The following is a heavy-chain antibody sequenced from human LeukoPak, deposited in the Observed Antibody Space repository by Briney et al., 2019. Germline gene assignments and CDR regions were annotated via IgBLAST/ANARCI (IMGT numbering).Heavy chain of an antibody. V-gene: IGHV3-53*01. CDR3: ARDGYSYGSFDY. D-gene: IGHD5-18*01. CDR2: IYSGGST. J-gene: IGHJ4*02. Sequence: GWSLRLSCAASGCTVSSNYMSWVRQAPGKGLEWVSVIYSGGSTYYADSVKGRFTISKDNSKNTLYLQMNSLRAEDTAVYYCARDGYSYGSFDYWGQGTLVTVSS. CDR1: GCTVSSNY.